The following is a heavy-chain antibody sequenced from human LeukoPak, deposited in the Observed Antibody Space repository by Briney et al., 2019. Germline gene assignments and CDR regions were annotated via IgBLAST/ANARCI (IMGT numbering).Heavy chain of an antibody. D-gene: IGHD3-22*01. CDR2: ISGRGGST. CDR1: GFTFSSYA. Sequence: GGSLRLSCAASGFTFSSYAMSWVRQAPGKGLEWVSAISGRGGSTYYAGSVKGRFTISRDNSKNTLYLQMNSLRAEDTAVYYCAKDRHYYDSSGYYYRNFDLWGRGTLVTVSS. CDR3: AKDRHYYDSSGYYYRNFDL. J-gene: IGHJ2*01. V-gene: IGHV3-23*01.